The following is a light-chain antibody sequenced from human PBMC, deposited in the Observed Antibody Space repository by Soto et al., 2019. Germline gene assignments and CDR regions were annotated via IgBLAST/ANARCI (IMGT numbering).Light chain of an antibody. V-gene: IGKV1-9*01. Sequence: IQLTQSPSSLSASVGDRVTITCRASLGINRFLACYQQKPGKTPKLLIYAASTLQSGVPSRFAGSGSGTDVTLTINSLQPEDFATYYCQQLESYPSTFGGGTKVEIK. CDR1: LGINRF. CDR2: AAS. CDR3: QQLESYPST. J-gene: IGKJ4*01.